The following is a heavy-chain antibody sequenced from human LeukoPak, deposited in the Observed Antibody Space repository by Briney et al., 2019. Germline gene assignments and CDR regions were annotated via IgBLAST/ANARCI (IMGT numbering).Heavy chain of an antibody. Sequence: GGSLRLSCAASGFTFSSYSMNWVRQAPGKGLEWVSSISSSSSYIYYADSVKGRFTISRDNAKNSLYLQMNSLRAEDTAVYYCARDQYYYDSSGYYYEHDAFDIWAKGQWSPSLQ. CDR2: ISSSSSYI. CDR1: GFTFSSYS. J-gene: IGHJ3*02. CDR3: ARDQYYYDSSGYYYEHDAFDI. D-gene: IGHD3-22*01. V-gene: IGHV3-21*01.